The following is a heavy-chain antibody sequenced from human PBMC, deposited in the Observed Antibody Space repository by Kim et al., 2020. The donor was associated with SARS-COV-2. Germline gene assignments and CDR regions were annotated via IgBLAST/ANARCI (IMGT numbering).Heavy chain of an antibody. V-gene: IGHV4-39*01. Sequence: SETLSLTCTVSGGSISTGSYHWGRIRQPPGKGLEWIGSIYYSGTTYYNPALKSLVTISVDTTKNQFSLKLTPVTAAATALYYCARSNGQWPGTSPHWFDS. CDR1: GGSISTGSYH. CDR3: ARSNGQWPGTSPHWFDS. CDR2: IYYSGTT. D-gene: IGHD6-19*01. J-gene: IGHJ5*01.